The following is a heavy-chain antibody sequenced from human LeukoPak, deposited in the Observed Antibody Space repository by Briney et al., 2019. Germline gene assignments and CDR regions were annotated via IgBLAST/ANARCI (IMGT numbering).Heavy chain of an antibody. J-gene: IGHJ5*02. D-gene: IGHD3-10*01. Sequence: ASVKVSCTASGYTFTVYYMHWVRQAPGQGLEWMGWINPNSGGTNYAQKFQGWVTMTRDTSISTAYMELSRLRSDDTAVYYCARDPAGSGSGAPANHWFDPWGQGTLVTVSS. CDR2: INPNSGGT. V-gene: IGHV1-2*04. CDR3: ARDPAGSGSGAPANHWFDP. CDR1: GYTFTVYY.